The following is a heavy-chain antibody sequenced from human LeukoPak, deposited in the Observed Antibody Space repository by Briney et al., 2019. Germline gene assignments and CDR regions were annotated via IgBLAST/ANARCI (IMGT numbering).Heavy chain of an antibody. J-gene: IGHJ4*02. CDR1: GGSISSYY. Sequence: SETLSLTCTVSGGSISSYYWSWIRQPPGKGLEWIGYIYYSGSTNYNPSLKSRVTISVDTSKNQFSLKLSSVTAADTAVYYCERGEITMVRGVLSLGYWGQGTLVSVSS. CDR3: ERGEITMVRGVLSLGY. CDR2: IYYSGST. V-gene: IGHV4-59*01. D-gene: IGHD3-10*01.